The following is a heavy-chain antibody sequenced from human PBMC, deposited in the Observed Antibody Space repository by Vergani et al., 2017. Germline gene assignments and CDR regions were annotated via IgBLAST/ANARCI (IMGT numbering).Heavy chain of an antibody. CDR2: IHPADSDT. CDR1: GYSFTNYW. J-gene: IGHJ4*02. Sequence: EVQLVQSGAEVKTPGESLTISCQISGYSFTNYWIGWVRQMPGKGLEWMGNIHPADSDTRYSPSFQGQVTISVDKSISTAYLQRSSLRASDSAMYYCARLYGHDSSGSKYFDYWGQGTLVTVSS. CDR3: ARLYGHDSSGSKYFDY. D-gene: IGHD3-22*01. V-gene: IGHV5-51*01.